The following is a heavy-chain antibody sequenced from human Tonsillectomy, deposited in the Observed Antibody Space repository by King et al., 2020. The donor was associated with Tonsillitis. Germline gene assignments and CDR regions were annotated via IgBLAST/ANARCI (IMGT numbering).Heavy chain of an antibody. CDR2: FYYSGST. CDR1: GGPVSSYY. CDR3: ARDGGYCGGDCYSGFDL. J-gene: IGHJ5*02. Sequence: VQLQESGPGLVKPSETLSLTCTVSGGPVSSYYWSWIRQPPGKELEWIGYFYYSGSTNYSPSLKSRVTISADMSKNQLSLRLSSVTAEDTAVYYCARDGGYCGGDCYSGFDLWGQGSLVIVSS. V-gene: IGHV4-59*02. D-gene: IGHD2-21*02.